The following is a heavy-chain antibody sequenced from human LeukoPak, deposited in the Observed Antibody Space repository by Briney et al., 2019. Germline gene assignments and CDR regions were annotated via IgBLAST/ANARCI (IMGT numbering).Heavy chain of an antibody. CDR1: GFTVSSNY. V-gene: IGHV3-23*01. J-gene: IGHJ4*02. CDR2: ISGSGGST. Sequence: TGGSLRLSCAASGFTVSSNYMSWVRQAPGKGLEWVSAISGSGGSTYYADSVKGRFTISRDNSKNTLYLQMNSLRAEDTAVYYCARVSWIQLWFLDYWGQGTLVTVSS. CDR3: ARVSWIQLWFLDY. D-gene: IGHD5-18*01.